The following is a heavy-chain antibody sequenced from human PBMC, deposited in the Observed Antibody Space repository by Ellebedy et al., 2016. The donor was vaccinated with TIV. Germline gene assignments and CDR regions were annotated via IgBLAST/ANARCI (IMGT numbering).Heavy chain of an antibody. Sequence: GESLKISCEGSGYSFTTYWIGWVRQMPGKGLEWMGIIYPGDSDTKYSPSFQGQVIISADKSITTAYLQWSSLKASDTAMYYCARRDSMIVVVTGAFDIWGQGTMVTVSS. CDR2: IYPGDSDT. J-gene: IGHJ3*02. D-gene: IGHD3-22*01. CDR3: ARRDSMIVVVTGAFDI. CDR1: GYSFTTYW. V-gene: IGHV5-51*01.